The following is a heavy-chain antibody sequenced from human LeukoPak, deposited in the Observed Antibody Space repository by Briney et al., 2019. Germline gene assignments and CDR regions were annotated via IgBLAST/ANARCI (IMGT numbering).Heavy chain of an antibody. D-gene: IGHD4-17*01. CDR2: IYPGDSDN. CDR1: GYSFTSYW. Sequence: GESLKISCKSSGYSFTSYWIGWVRQVPGEGLEWMGIIYPGDSDNRYSPSFKGQVTISADRSISTAYLQWSSLKASDTAMYYCASGRLRRTRDAFDIWGQGTMVTVSS. V-gene: IGHV5-51*01. CDR3: ASGRLRRTRDAFDI. J-gene: IGHJ3*02.